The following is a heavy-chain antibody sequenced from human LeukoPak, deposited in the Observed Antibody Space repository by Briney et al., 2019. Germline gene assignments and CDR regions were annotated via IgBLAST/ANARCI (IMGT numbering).Heavy chain of an antibody. J-gene: IGHJ4*02. D-gene: IGHD4-23*01. CDR1: GGSISSGGYY. CDR3: ARGRWPFDY. CDR2: VYYSGST. Sequence: PSETLSLTCTVSGGSISSGGYYWSWIRQPPGKGLEWIGYVYYSGSTNYNPSLKSRVTISVDTSKNQFSLKLSSVTAADTAVYYCARGRWPFDYWGQGTLVTVSS. V-gene: IGHV4-61*08.